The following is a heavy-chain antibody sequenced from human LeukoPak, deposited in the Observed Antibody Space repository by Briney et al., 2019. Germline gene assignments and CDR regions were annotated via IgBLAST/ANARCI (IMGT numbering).Heavy chain of an antibody. CDR3: ANHGIAVAGPAEYFQH. CDR2: MSLSTSGK. V-gene: IGHV3-23*01. CDR1: GFTLSDYD. J-gene: IGHJ1*01. Sequence: GGSLRLSCAASGFTLSDYDMSWVRQAPGKGLEWVSSMSLSTSGKTYADSVKGRFTVSTDKAKDTLYLQMDSLRAEDTAIYYCANHGIAVAGPAEYFQHWGQGTLVTVSS. D-gene: IGHD6-19*01.